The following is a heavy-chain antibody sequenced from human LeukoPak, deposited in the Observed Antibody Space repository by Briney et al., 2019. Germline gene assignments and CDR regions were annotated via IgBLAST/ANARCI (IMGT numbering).Heavy chain of an antibody. D-gene: IGHD1-14*01. V-gene: IGHV3-30*04. CDR1: GFTFSSYA. CDR2: ISYDGNNK. J-gene: IGHJ4*02. Sequence: GRSLRLSCAASGFTFSSYAMHWVRQAPGKGLEWVAVISYDGNNKLYADSMKGRFTISRDNSKNTLYLHINSLRAEDTAVYYCVKDNPLDYWGQGTLVTVSS. CDR3: VKDNPLDY.